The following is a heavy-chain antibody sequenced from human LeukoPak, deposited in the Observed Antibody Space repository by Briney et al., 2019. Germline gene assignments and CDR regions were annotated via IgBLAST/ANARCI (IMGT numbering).Heavy chain of an antibody. V-gene: IGHV1-2*02. CDR3: ARESGGDYGDYVN. J-gene: IGHJ4*02. CDR2: INPNSGGT. D-gene: IGHD4-17*01. Sequence: EASVKVSCKASGYTFTGYYMHWVRQAPGQGLEWMGWINPNSGGTNYAQKFQGRVTMTRDTSISTAYMELSRLRSDDTAVYYCARESGGDYGDYVNWGQGTLVTVSS. CDR1: GYTFTGYY.